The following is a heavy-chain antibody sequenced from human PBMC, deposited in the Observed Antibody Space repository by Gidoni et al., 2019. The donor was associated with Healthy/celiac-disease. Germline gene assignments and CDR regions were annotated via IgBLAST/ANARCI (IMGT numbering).Heavy chain of an antibody. V-gene: IGHV3-23*01. CDR2: ISGSGGST. D-gene: IGHD2-2*01. Sequence: EVQLLESGGGLVQPGGSLRLSCAASGFTFSSYAMSWVRQAPGKGLEWVSAISGSGGSTYYADSVKGRFTISRDNSKNTLYLQMNSLRAEDTAVYYCAKGGNCSSTSCYVNYYYYMDVWGKGTTVTVSS. CDR3: AKGGNCSSTSCYVNYYYYMDV. CDR1: GFTFSSYA. J-gene: IGHJ6*03.